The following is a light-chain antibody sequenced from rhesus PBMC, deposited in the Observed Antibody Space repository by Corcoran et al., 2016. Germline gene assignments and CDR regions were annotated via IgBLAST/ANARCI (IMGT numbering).Light chain of an antibody. V-gene: IGKV2-72*01. CDR1: QSLLHSNGNTY. CDR3: VQAIAFPLT. J-gene: IGKJ4*01. Sequence: DIVMTQTPLSLPITPGEPASISCRSSQSLLHSNGNTYLHWYLQKPGQSPQLLFYGGSNRASGVPARFRGSGAGTDFTLKISKVEAEDVGVYYCVQAIAFPLTFGGGTKVEIK. CDR2: GGS.